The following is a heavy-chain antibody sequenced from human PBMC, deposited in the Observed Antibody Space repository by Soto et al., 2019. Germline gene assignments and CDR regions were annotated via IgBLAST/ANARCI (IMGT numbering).Heavy chain of an antibody. Sequence: SETLSLTCTVSGGSVSSGSYYWSWIRQPPGKGLEWIGYIYYSGSTIYNPSLKSRVTISVDTSKNQFSLKLSSVTAADTAVYYCARDTLEGGDQLLYPYYYYGMDVWGQGTKGIGS. CDR3: ARDTLEGGDQLLYPYYYYGMDV. CDR2: IYYSGST. CDR1: GGSVSSGSYY. D-gene: IGHD2-2*02. J-gene: IGHJ6*02. V-gene: IGHV4-61*01.